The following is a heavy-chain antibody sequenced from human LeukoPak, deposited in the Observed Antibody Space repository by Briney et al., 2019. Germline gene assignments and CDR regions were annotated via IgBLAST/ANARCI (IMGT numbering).Heavy chain of an antibody. V-gene: IGHV4-31*03. CDR3: ASGEGYCGSTSCYFDY. CDR1: GGSISSGGYY. J-gene: IGHJ4*02. Sequence: SETLSLTCTVSGGSISSGGYYWSWIRQHPGKGLEWIGYIYYSGSTYYNPSLKSRVTISVDTSKNQFSLKLSSVTAADTAVYYCASGEGYCGSTSCYFDYWGQGTLVTVSS. CDR2: IYYSGST. D-gene: IGHD2-2*01.